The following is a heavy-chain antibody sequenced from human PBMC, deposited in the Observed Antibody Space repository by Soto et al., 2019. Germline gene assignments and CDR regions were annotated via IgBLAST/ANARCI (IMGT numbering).Heavy chain of an antibody. CDR1: GFTFTNYA. Sequence: ASVKVSCKASGFTFTNYAIHWVRQAPGQRLEWMGWINAGSAITKYSQKFQDRFTITRDTSATTAYMSLSNLRSEDTAVYYCARGYDFSSGSYNDALNLWGQGTLVTVSS. D-gene: IGHD3-3*01. V-gene: IGHV1-3*01. J-gene: IGHJ3*01. CDR2: INAGSAIT. CDR3: ARGYDFSSGSYNDALNL.